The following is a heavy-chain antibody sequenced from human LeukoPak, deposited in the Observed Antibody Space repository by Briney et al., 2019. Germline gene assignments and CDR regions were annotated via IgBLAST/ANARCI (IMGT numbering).Heavy chain of an antibody. CDR3: AREVPASSPPDY. J-gene: IGHJ4*02. Sequence: KSSETLSLTCTVSGYSISSGYYWGWIRQPPGKGLEWIGSIYHSGSTYYNPSLKSRVTISVDTSKNQFSLKLSSVTAADTAVYYCAREVPASSPPDYWGQGTLVTVSS. D-gene: IGHD2-2*01. CDR2: IYHSGST. CDR1: GYSISSGYY. V-gene: IGHV4-38-2*02.